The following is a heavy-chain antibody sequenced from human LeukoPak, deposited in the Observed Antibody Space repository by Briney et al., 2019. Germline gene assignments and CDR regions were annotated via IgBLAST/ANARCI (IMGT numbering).Heavy chain of an antibody. V-gene: IGHV4-59*01. J-gene: IGHJ4*02. Sequence: SETLSLTCTVSGGSIGSYYWSWIRQPPGKGLEWIGYIYYSGSTNYNPSLKSRVTISVDTSKNQFSLKLSSVTAADTAVYYCARVNDYVGYWGQGTLVTVSS. CDR2: IYYSGST. CDR3: ARVNDYVGY. CDR1: GGSIGSYY.